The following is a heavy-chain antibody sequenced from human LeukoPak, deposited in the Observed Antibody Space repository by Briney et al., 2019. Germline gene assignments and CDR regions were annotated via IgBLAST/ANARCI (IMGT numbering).Heavy chain of an antibody. CDR1: GFTFSDFY. Sequence: GGSLRLSCAASGFTFSDFYMNWIRQAPGKGLEWVSSISSSGTSIYYADSVKGRFTISRDNAKNSLYLQMNSLRAEDTAVYYCARVRYYDSSGTYYFDYWGQGTLVTVSS. D-gene: IGHD3-22*01. CDR2: ISSSGTSI. CDR3: ARVRYYDSSGTYYFDY. V-gene: IGHV3-11*01. J-gene: IGHJ4*02.